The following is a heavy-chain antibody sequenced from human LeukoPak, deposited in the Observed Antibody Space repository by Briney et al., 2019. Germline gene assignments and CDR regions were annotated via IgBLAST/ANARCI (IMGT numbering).Heavy chain of an antibody. D-gene: IGHD3-16*01. CDR3: ARFGMSSFDY. V-gene: IGHV4-39*01. J-gene: IGHJ4*02. Sequence: SETLSLTCTVSGGSISSGSYYWGWIRQPPGKGLEWIGSIYYSGSTYYNPSLKSRVTISVDTSKNQFSLKLSSVTAADTAVYYCARFGMSSFDYWGQGTLVTVSS. CDR1: GGSISSGSYY. CDR2: IYYSGST.